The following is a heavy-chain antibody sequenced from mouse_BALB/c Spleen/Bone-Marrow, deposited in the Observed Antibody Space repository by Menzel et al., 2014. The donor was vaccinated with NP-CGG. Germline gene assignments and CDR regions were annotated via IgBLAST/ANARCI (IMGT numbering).Heavy chain of an antibody. CDR1: GFDFSRYW. Sequence: VQLQQSGGGLVQPGGSLKLSCEASGFDFSRYWMGWVRQAPGKGLEWIGEINPDSRTINYTPSLKDKFIISRDNAKNTLYLQMSKVRPEDTALYYCARIDRGDYWGQGTSVTVYS. CDR3: ARIDRGDY. J-gene: IGHJ4*01. CDR2: INPDSRTI. D-gene: IGHD3-1*01. V-gene: IGHV4-1*02.